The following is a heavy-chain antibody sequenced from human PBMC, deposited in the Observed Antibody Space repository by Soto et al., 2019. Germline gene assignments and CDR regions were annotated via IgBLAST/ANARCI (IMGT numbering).Heavy chain of an antibody. Sequence: EVQLLESGGGLVQSGGSLRLSCAASGFSFSSYAMSWVRQAPGKGLDWVAAVGGSGGATYYAGSVKGRFTISRDNSKRSLYLQMSSLRAEDTAVYYCAKDGTNCGGDCYDAFDIWGQGTMVTVSS. D-gene: IGHD2-21*02. CDR2: VGGSGGAT. CDR3: AKDGTNCGGDCYDAFDI. J-gene: IGHJ3*02. V-gene: IGHV3-23*01. CDR1: GFSFSSYA.